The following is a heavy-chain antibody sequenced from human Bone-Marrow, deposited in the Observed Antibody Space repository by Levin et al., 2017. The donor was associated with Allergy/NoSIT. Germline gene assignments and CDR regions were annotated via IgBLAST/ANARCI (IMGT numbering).Heavy chain of an antibody. CDR3: AKGLTPLMTTIRPSPFDY. V-gene: IGHV3-9*01. J-gene: IGHJ4*02. CDR2: ISWNSGSI. CDR1: GFTFDDYA. D-gene: IGHD4-17*01. Sequence: PPGGSLRLSCAASGFTFDDYAMHWVRQAPGKGLEWVSGISWNSGSIGYADSVKGRFTISRDNAKNSLYLQMNSLRAEDTALYYCAKGLTPLMTTIRPSPFDYWGQGTLVTVSS.